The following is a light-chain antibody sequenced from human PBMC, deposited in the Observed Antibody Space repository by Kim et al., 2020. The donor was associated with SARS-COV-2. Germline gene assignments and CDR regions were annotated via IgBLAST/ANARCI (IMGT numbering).Light chain of an antibody. V-gene: IGLV7-46*01. Sequence: PGETVTLTCASSTGAVTPTHYPYWFQKKPGEVPRTLIFDTGSRHSWTPARFSGSLSGDKAVLTLAGAQSEDEGDYYCLLSFSGIRVFGGGTQLTVL. CDR3: LLSFSGIRV. CDR2: DTG. J-gene: IGLJ3*02. CDR1: TGAVTPTHY.